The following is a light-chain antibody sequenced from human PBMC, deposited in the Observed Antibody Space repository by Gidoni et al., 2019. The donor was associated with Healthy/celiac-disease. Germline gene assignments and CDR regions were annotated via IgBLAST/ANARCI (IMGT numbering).Light chain of an antibody. Sequence: QSALTQPRPVSGSPGQSVTIACTGTSSDGGGYNYVSWYQQHTGNAPKLMIYDVSKRPSGVPDRFSGSKSGNTASLTISGLQAEDEADYYCCSYAGSYTYVFGTGTKVPVL. CDR1: SSDGGGYNY. V-gene: IGLV2-11*01. CDR3: CSYAGSYTYV. J-gene: IGLJ1*01. CDR2: DVS.